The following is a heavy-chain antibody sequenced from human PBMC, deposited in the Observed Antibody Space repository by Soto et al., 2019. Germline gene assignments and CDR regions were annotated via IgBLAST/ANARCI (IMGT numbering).Heavy chain of an antibody. J-gene: IGHJ1*01. V-gene: IGHV4-39*02. D-gene: IGHD3-10*01. CDR1: GGSISGTNEY. CDR3: ARTYFGSRSYSY. CDR2: IHYDGRT. Sequence: QLQLQESGPGLVEPSETLSLTCTVSGGSISGTNEYWGWIRQPPGKGLEWIASIHYDGRTYYTPSLKRRLTISADTSKNHFSLKLSSVTAADTAVYYCARTYFGSRSYSYWGQGTLVIVSS.